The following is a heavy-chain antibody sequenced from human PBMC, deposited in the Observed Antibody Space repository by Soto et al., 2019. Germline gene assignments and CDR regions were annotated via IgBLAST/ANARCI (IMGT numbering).Heavy chain of an antibody. CDR1: GFTFSSYW. CDR2: IKQDGSEK. D-gene: IGHD5-18*01. Sequence: EVQLVESGGGLVQPGGSLRLSCAASGFTFSSYWMSWVRQAPGKGLEWVANIKQDGSEKYYVDSVKGRFTISRDNAKNSLYLQMNSLRDEDTAVYYCARDGRGYSYGYYYYGMDVWGQGTTVTVSS. CDR3: ARDGRGYSYGYYYYGMDV. J-gene: IGHJ6*02. V-gene: IGHV3-7*03.